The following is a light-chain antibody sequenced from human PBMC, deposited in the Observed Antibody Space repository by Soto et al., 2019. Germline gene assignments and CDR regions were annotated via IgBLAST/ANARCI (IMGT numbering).Light chain of an antibody. CDR1: QSISTW. Sequence: DIQMTQSPSTLSASLGDRVTITCRASQSISTWLAWYQQKPGKATKLLIYKASSLESGVPSRFSGSGSGTEFTLTISSLQPDDFGTYYCQQYNSYWTFGQGTKVEIK. J-gene: IGKJ1*01. V-gene: IGKV1-5*03. CDR3: QQYNSYWT. CDR2: KAS.